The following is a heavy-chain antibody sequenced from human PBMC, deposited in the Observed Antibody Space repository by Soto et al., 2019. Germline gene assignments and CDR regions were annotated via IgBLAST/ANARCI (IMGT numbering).Heavy chain of an antibody. CDR1: GYTFTSYG. CDR3: ARMVWNDREYYYYYGMDV. J-gene: IGHJ6*02. V-gene: IGHV1-18*01. CDR2: ISAYNGNT. D-gene: IGHD1-1*01. Sequence: ASVKVSCKASGYTFTSYGISWVRQAPGQGLEWMGWISAYNGNTNYAQKLQGRVTMTTDTSTSTAYMELRSLRSDDTAVYYCARMVWNDREYYYYYGMDVWGQGTTVTVSS.